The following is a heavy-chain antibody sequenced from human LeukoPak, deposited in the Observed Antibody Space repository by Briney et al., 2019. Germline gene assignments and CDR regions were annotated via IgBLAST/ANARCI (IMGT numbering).Heavy chain of an antibody. D-gene: IGHD3-10*01. CDR3: ARDMVRGSLSWFDP. V-gene: IGHV3-30*04. CDR1: GFTFSSYA. J-gene: IGHJ5*02. Sequence: GGSLRLSCAAPGFTFSSYAMHWVRQAPGKGLEWVAVISYDGSNKYYADSVKVRFTISRDNSKNTLYLQMNSLRAEDTAVYYCARDMVRGSLSWFDPWGQGTLVTVSS. CDR2: ISYDGSNK.